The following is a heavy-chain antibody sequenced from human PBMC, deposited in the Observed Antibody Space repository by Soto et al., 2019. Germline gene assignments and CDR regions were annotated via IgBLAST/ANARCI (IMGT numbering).Heavy chain of an antibody. D-gene: IGHD2-2*01. CDR1: GYTLTELS. Sequence: GASVKVSCKVSGYTLTELSMHWVRQAPGKGLEWMGGFDPEDGETIYAQKFQGRVTMTEDTSTDTAYMELSSLRSEDTAVYYCATGLAVPAAHNWFDPWGQGTLVTVSS. J-gene: IGHJ5*02. V-gene: IGHV1-24*01. CDR3: ATGLAVPAAHNWFDP. CDR2: FDPEDGET.